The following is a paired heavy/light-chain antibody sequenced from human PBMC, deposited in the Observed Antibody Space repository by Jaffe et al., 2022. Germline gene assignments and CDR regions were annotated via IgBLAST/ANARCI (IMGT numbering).Heavy chain of an antibody. CDR1: GFTFSSYG. J-gene: IGHJ4*02. Sequence: QVQLVESGGGVVQPGRSLRLSCAASGFTFSSYGMHWVRQAPGKGLEWVAVISYDGSNKYYADSVKGRFTISRDNSKNTLYLQMNSLRAEDTAVYYCAKESRIFGVAIGGPLYYFDYWGQGTLVTVSS. D-gene: IGHD3-3*01. CDR3: AKESRIFGVAIGGPLYYFDY. V-gene: IGHV3-30*18. CDR2: ISYDGSNK.
Light chain of an antibody. J-gene: IGKJ3*01. Sequence: EIVMTQSPATLSVSPGERATLSCRASQSVSSNLAWYQQKPGQAPRLLIYGASTRATGIPARFSGSGSGTEFTLTISSLQSEDFAVYYCQQYNNWPPSFGPGTKVDIK. CDR2: GAS. CDR3: QQYNNWPPS. CDR1: QSVSSN. V-gene: IGKV3-15*01.